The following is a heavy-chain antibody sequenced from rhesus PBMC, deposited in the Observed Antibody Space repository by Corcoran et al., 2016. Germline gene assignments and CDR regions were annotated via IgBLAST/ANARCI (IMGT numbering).Heavy chain of an antibody. CDR3: ANLAAAGLDY. V-gene: IGHV3S5*01. CDR1: GFTFSSYG. CDR2: FSNGGGST. Sequence: EVQLVESGGGLVQPGGSLRLSCAASGFTFSSYGMSWVRQAPGKGLEWVSYFSNGGGSTYYADSVKGRFTNSRENSKNPLSLQMNSLRAEDTAVYYCANLAAAGLDYWGQGVLVTVSS. J-gene: IGHJ4*01. D-gene: IGHD6-25*01.